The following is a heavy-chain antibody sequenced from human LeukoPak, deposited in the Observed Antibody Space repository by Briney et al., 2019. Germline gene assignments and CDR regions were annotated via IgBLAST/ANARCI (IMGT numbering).Heavy chain of an antibody. D-gene: IGHD6-19*01. Sequence: PGRSLRLSCAASGFTFSSYAMRWVRQAPGKGLEWVAVISYDGSNKYYADSVKGRFTISRDNSKNTLYLQMNSLRAEDTAVYYCARVAGASYSSGWGLGDYWGQGTLVTASS. J-gene: IGHJ4*02. V-gene: IGHV3-30*04. CDR3: ARVAGASYSSGWGLGDY. CDR2: ISYDGSNK. CDR1: GFTFSSYA.